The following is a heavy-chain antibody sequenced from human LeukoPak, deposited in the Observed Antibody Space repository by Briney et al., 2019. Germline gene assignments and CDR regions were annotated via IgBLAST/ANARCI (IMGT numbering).Heavy chain of an antibody. D-gene: IGHD1-26*01. CDR2: IYHSGST. CDR3: ARGGSYFAFDI. CDR1: GGSISSSNYY. J-gene: IGHJ3*02. V-gene: IGHV4-39*07. Sequence: PSETLSLTCTVAGGSISSSNYYWGWIRQPPGKGLEWIGSIYHSGSTYYNPSLKSRVTISVDTSKNQFSLKLSSVTAADTAVYYCARGGSYFAFDIWGQGTMVTVSS.